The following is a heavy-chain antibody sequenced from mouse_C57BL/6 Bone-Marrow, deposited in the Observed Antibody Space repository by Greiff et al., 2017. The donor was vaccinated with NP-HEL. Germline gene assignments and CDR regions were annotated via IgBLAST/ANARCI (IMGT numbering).Heavy chain of an antibody. J-gene: IGHJ3*01. CDR3: ARDAYYGSSYAFAY. CDR2: INPNNGGT. Sequence: EVKLMESGPELVKPGASVKIPCKASGYTFTDYNMDWVKQSHGKSLEWIGDINPNNGGTIYNQKFKGKATLTVDKSSSTAYMELRSLTSEDTAVYYCARDAYYGSSYAFAYWGQGTLVTVSA. V-gene: IGHV1-18*01. CDR1: GYTFTDYN. D-gene: IGHD1-1*01.